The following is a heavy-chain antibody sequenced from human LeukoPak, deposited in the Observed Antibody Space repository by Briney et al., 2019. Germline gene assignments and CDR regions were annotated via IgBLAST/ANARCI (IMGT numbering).Heavy chain of an antibody. CDR1: GFTFSSYA. Sequence: PGGSLRLSCAASGFTFSSYAMHWVRQAPGKGPEWVAVISYDGSNKYYADSVKGRFTISRDNSKNTLYLQMNSLRAEDTAVYYCAREDSNSPRTNYYYYGMDVWGQGTTVTVSS. CDR2: ISYDGSNK. V-gene: IGHV3-30-3*01. CDR3: AREDSNSPRTNYYYYGMDV. D-gene: IGHD4-11*01. J-gene: IGHJ6*02.